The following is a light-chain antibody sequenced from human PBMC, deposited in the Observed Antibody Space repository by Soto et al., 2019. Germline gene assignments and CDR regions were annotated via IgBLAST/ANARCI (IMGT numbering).Light chain of an antibody. J-gene: IGLJ1*01. CDR3: LSYKSSISFV. CDR1: SSDVGSYNR. Sequence: QSVLTQPPSVSGSPGQSVTISCTGTSSDVGSYNRVSWYQQPPGTAPKLMIYEVSNRPSGVPDRFSGSKSGNTASLTISGLQAGDEADYYSLSYKSSISFVLGTGT. CDR2: EVS. V-gene: IGLV2-18*02.